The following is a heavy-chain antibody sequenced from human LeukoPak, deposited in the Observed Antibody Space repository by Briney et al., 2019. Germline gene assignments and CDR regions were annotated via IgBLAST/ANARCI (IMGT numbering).Heavy chain of an antibody. CDR3: ARSPGGYYNPAYYFDY. V-gene: IGHV5-51*01. CDR2: IYPGDSDT. D-gene: IGHD3-10*01. J-gene: IGHJ4*02. Sequence: GESLKISCKGSGYSYTSYWIGWVSQMPGKGLEWMGIIYPGDSDTRYSPSFQGQVTISADKSISTAYLQWSSLKASETAMYYCARSPGGYYNPAYYFDYWGQGTLVTVSS. CDR1: GYSYTSYW.